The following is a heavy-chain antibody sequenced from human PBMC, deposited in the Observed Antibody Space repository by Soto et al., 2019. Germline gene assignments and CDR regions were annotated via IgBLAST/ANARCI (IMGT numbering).Heavy chain of an antibody. V-gene: IGHV4-34*01. CDR2: INHSGST. D-gene: IGHD3-10*01. J-gene: IGHJ6*02. Sequence: PSETLSLTCAVYGGSFSGYNWSWIRQPPGKGLECIGEINHSGSTNYSPSLKSRVTISVDTSKNQFSLKLSSVTAADTAVYYCARGLAGGYYYGSGSYYPRYYGMDVWGQGTTVTVSS. CDR1: GGSFSGYN. CDR3: ARGLAGGYYYGSGSYYPRYYGMDV.